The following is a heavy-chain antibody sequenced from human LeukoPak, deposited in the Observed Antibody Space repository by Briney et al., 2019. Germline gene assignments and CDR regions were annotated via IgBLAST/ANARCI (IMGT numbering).Heavy chain of an antibody. CDR2: IIPMFGTA. CDR3: AREISMEGTTSAFDI. D-gene: IGHD1-7*01. CDR1: GGTFGTYA. J-gene: IGHJ3*02. Sequence: EASVKVSCKASGGTFGTYAIFWVRQAPGQGLEWMGGIIPMFGTANYAQNFQGRVTITADKSTSTGYMELSSLRSEDTALYYCAREISMEGTTSAFDIWGQGTMVTVSS. V-gene: IGHV1-69*06.